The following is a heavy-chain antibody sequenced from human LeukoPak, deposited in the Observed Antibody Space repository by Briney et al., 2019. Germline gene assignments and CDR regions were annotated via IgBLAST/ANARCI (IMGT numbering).Heavy chain of an antibody. CDR3: AKTSFRLLRGGYFDY. Sequence: PGGSLRLSCAASGFTFNNYAMTWVRQAPGKGLEWVSVINGGSGNSYYADSVKGRFTVSRDNSKNTLYLQMNSLRDEDTAVYYCAKTSFRLLRGGYFDYWGQGTLVTVSS. V-gene: IGHV3-23*01. CDR2: INGGSGNS. CDR1: GFTFNNYA. J-gene: IGHJ4*02. D-gene: IGHD1-26*01.